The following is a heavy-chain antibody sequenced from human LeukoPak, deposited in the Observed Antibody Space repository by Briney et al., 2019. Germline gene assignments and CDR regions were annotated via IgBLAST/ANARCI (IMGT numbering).Heavy chain of an antibody. Sequence: GGSLRLSCAASGLTFSSYSMNWVRQAPGKGLEWVSSISSSSSYIYYADSVKGRFTISRDNAKNSLYLQMNSLRAEDTAVYYCVRDRGFNWNFGRGPTISWFDPWGQGTLVTVSS. CDR1: GLTFSSYS. D-gene: IGHD1-7*01. CDR2: ISSSSSYI. CDR3: VRDRGFNWNFGRGPTISWFDP. V-gene: IGHV3-21*01. J-gene: IGHJ5*02.